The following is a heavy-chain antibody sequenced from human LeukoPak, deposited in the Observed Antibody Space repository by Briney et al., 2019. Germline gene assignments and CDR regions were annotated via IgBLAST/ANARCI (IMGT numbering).Heavy chain of an antibody. D-gene: IGHD3-10*01. CDR3: AKRSRRLTVVRGVPREDV. Sequence: PGGSVRLSCAASGFTFSNYAMNWVRQAPGKELEWVSAITGNGGSTYYADSVKGRFTISRDNSKNTLYLQMNSLRAEDTAVYYCAKRSRRLTVVRGVPREDVWGQGTSVTVSS. V-gene: IGHV3-23*01. J-gene: IGHJ6*02. CDR1: GFTFSNYA. CDR2: ITGNGGST.